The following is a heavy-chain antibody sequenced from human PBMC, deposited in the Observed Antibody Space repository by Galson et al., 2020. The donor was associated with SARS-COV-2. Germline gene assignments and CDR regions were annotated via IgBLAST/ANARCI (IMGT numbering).Heavy chain of an antibody. V-gene: IGHV1-8*01. D-gene: IGHD6-13*01. CDR1: GYTFTSYD. CDR2: MNPNSGNT. Sequence: ASVKVSCKAFGYTFTSYDINWVRQATGQGLEWMGWMNPNSGNTGYAQKFQGRVTMTRNTSITTAYMELSSLRSEDTAVYYCAKGQASSSWSSDGFDSWGQGTLVTVSS. J-gene: IGHJ5*01. CDR3: AKGQASSSWSSDGFDS.